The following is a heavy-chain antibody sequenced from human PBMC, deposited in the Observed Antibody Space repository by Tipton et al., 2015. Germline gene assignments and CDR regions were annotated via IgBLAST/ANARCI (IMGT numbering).Heavy chain of an antibody. CDR2: IGAYNGYR. V-gene: IGHV1-18*01. Sequence: QSGPEVKKPGASVKVSCKASGYTFTTYGISWVRQAPGQGLEWMGWIGAYNGYRNYVQKVHDRVTMTTDTSTSTAYMELRSLRSDDTALYYCARDSYDSSGWTGYDIWGQGTMVTVSS. CDR3: ARDSYDSSGWTGYDI. D-gene: IGHD3-22*01. CDR1: GYTFTTYG. J-gene: IGHJ3*02.